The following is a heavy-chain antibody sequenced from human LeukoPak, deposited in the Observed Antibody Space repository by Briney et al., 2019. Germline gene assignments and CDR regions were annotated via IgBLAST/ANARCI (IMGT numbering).Heavy chain of an antibody. CDR3: ARLGPHYGGNPDNWFDP. J-gene: IGHJ5*02. CDR1: GGTFTSYA. Sequence: SVKASCKASGGTFTSYAISWVGQAPGQGLEWMGGIIPFFGTANYAQKFQGRVTITADESTSTAYMELSSLRSEDTAVYYCARLGPHYGGNPDNWFDPWGQGTLVTVSS. CDR2: IIPFFGTA. D-gene: IGHD4-23*01. V-gene: IGHV1-69*13.